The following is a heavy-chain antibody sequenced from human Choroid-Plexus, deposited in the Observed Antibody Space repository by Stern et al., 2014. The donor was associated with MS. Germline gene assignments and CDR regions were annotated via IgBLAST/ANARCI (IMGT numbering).Heavy chain of an antibody. CDR1: GYIFTGYY. CDR2: FNPKIGGP. Sequence: QVQLVESGAEVKKPGASVKVSCKTSGYIFTGYYIHWVRQAPGQGLGWLAWFNPKIGGPKYAQKFQGRVTMSRDTSISTAYVELSSLTSDDTAVYYCARDQRGITIFGVVTDYYYLGMDVWGQGTTVTVSS. V-gene: IGHV1-2*02. CDR3: ARDQRGITIFGVVTDYYYLGMDV. D-gene: IGHD3-3*01. J-gene: IGHJ6*02.